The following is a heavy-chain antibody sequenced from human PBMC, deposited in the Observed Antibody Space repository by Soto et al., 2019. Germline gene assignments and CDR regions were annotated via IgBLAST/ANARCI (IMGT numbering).Heavy chain of an antibody. D-gene: IGHD6-13*01. J-gene: IGHJ4*02. Sequence: GGSLRLSCTASVFNFADYAVHWFRQVPGKGLEWVSFIRAKAHGGTTDYAASVKGRFTISRDDSKSIAYLQMNSLKTEDTALYYCTRAYSSSPLDYWGQGARVTVSS. CDR2: IRAKAHGGTT. CDR3: TRAYSSSPLDY. CDR1: VFNFADYA. V-gene: IGHV3-49*03.